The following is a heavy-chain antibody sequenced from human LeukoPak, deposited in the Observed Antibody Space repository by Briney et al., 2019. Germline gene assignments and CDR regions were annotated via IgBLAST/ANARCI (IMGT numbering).Heavy chain of an antibody. J-gene: IGHJ3*02. V-gene: IGHV4-59*01. Sequence: SETLSLTCTVSGDSISTYYWSWIRQPPGKGLVWLAYIDYRGSTTYNPSLRSRVTISVDTSRNQFSLKLSSVTAADTAVYYCARSRSGYSYDHAAFEIWGQGTMVTVSS. CDR1: GDSISTYY. D-gene: IGHD5-18*01. CDR3: ARSRSGYSYDHAAFEI. CDR2: IDYRGST.